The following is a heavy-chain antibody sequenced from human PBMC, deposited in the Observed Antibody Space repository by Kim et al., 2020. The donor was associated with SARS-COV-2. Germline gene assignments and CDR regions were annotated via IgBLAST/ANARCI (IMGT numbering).Heavy chain of an antibody. CDR1: GDTVTTSDYY. CDR3: ARTYDFSDHVGVFEY. J-gene: IGHJ4*02. D-gene: IGHD2-8*01. CDR2: IFWSGTT. V-gene: IGHV4-39*01. Sequence: SETLSLTCTVSGDTVTTSDYYWGWIRQSPGRGLEWIGHIFWSGTTFYNPSLESRVSLSIDRSKNQFSLRLTSVTAADTDFYYCARTYDFSDHVGVFEYWGQGALVTVSS.